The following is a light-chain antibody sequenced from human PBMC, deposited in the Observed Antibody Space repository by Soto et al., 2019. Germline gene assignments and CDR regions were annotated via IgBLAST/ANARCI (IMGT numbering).Light chain of an antibody. Sequence: EIVLTQSPATLSLSPGERATLSCRASQSVSSYLAWYQQKPGQAPRLLIYDISSRATGIPDRFSGSVSGTDFTLTITRLEPEDFAVFYCQQYGSSEIIFGQGTSLEIK. CDR1: QSVSSY. V-gene: IGKV3-20*01. J-gene: IGKJ5*01. CDR2: DIS. CDR3: QQYGSSEII.